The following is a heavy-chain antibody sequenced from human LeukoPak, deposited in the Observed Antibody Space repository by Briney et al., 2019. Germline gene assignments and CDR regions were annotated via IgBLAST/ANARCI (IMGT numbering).Heavy chain of an antibody. CDR2: ISAYNGNT. Sequence: GASVKVSCKASGYTFTSYGISWVRQAPGQGLEWMGWISAYNGNTNYAQKLQGRVTMTTDTSTSTAYMELRSLRSDDTAVYYCAREGDSGYFYYYYGMDVWGQGTTVTVSS. CDR3: AREGDSGYFYYYYGMDV. CDR1: GYTFTSYG. V-gene: IGHV1-18*01. D-gene: IGHD5-12*01. J-gene: IGHJ6*02.